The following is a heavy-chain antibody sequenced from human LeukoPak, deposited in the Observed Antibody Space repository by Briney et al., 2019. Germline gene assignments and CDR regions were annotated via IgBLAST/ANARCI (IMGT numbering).Heavy chain of an antibody. J-gene: IGHJ4*02. CDR3: ARVGTAMVKWYFDY. CDR1: GGSISSSSYY. Sequence: SETLSLTCTVSGGSISSSSYYWSWIRQPPGKGLEWIGYIYYSGSTNYNPSLKSRVTISVDTSKNHFSLKLSSVTAADTAVYYCARVGTAMVKWYFDYWGQGTLVTVSS. V-gene: IGHV4-61*01. D-gene: IGHD5-18*01. CDR2: IYYSGST.